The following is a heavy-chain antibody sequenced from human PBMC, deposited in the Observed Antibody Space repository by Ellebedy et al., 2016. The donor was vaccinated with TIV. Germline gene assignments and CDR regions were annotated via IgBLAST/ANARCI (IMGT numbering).Heavy chain of an antibody. Sequence: SETLSLTCTVSGDSIDTGGYYWSWIRHHPGKGLEWIGYIYYTGRTDYNPSLKSRVTFSIDTSKTQFSLKLTSVTAADTAVYYCARDNSDYGIDAFDIWGHGTMVTVSA. CDR3: ARDNSDYGIDAFDI. D-gene: IGHD4-17*01. V-gene: IGHV4-31*03. CDR2: IYYTGRT. CDR1: GDSIDTGGYY. J-gene: IGHJ3*02.